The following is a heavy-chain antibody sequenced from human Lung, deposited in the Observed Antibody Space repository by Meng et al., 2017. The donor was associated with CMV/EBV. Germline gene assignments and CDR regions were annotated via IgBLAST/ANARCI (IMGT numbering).Heavy chain of an antibody. CDR3: ARRSPNWGLGD. Sequence: SETLSLTCAVYGGSFSEYDWSWIRQSPGKGLEWIGKINHSGNTTYNPSLKSRATISIDASKRQFSLKLYSVTAADTAVYYCARRSPNWGLGDWGQGTLVTVSS. V-gene: IGHV4-34*01. CDR1: GGSFSEYD. D-gene: IGHD7-27*01. CDR2: INHSGNT. J-gene: IGHJ4*02.